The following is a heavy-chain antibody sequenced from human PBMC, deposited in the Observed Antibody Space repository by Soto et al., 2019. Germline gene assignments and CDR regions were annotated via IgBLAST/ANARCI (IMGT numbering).Heavy chain of an antibody. V-gene: IGHV3-21*01. CDR2: ISSSSSYI. D-gene: IGHD3-10*01. J-gene: IGHJ3*02. Sequence: EVQLVESGGGLVKPGGSLRLSCATSGFTFSSYSMNWVRQAPGKGLEWVSSISSSSSYIYYADSVKGRFTISRDNANDSLYLQMNSLRAKDTAVYYCARAITKGQDAFDIWGQGTMVTVSS. CDR3: ARAITKGQDAFDI. CDR1: GFTFSSYS.